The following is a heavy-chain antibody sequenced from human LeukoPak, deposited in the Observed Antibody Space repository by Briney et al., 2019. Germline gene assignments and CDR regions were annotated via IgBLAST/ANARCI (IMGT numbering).Heavy chain of an antibody. CDR1: GFTFSNSA. J-gene: IGHJ4*02. CDR3: AKDCAYGQHAFDD. Sequence: GGSLRLSCVASGFTFSNSAMNWIRQAPGKGLEWVSRISGSGGSTYYTDSVKGRFTISRDNSKNTLYLHMNSLRAEDTAVYYCAKDCAYGQHAFDDWGQGILVTVSS. V-gene: IGHV3-23*01. D-gene: IGHD4-17*01. CDR2: ISGSGGST.